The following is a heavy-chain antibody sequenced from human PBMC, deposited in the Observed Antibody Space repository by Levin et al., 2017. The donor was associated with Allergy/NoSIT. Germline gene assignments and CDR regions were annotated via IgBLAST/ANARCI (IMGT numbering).Heavy chain of an antibody. CDR2: INKDGSYK. D-gene: IGHD1-1*01. V-gene: IGHV3-7*03. CDR1: EFTLSNYW. J-gene: IGHJ1*01. CDR3: ARDSFGYNSLDH. Sequence: ETLSLTCAASEFTLSNYWMAWVRQAPGKGLEWVAHINKDGSYKAYVDSVRGRFTISRDNVKNSLYLQMNNLRAEDTAVYYCARDSFGYNSLDHWGQGTLVTVSS.